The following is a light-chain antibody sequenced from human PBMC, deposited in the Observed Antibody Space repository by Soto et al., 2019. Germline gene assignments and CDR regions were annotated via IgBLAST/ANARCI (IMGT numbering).Light chain of an antibody. J-gene: IGLJ1*01. CDR2: AVS. CDR1: SSDVGAHNL. V-gene: IGLV2-14*01. CDR3: CSFVGTDSSFV. Sequence: QSALTQPASVSGSPGQSITISCSGTSSDVGAHNLVSWYQQHPGRAPKLMIYAVSNRPSGVSNRFSGSKSGNTASLTISGLQAEDEADYYCCSFVGTDSSFVFGSGTKLTVL.